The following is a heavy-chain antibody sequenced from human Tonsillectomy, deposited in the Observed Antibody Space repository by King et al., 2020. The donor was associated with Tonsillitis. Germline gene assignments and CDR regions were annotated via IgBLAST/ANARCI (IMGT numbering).Heavy chain of an antibody. CDR1: GGSISSYY. V-gene: IGHV4-59*01. CDR3: ARDRVKPSYYYGLDV. J-gene: IGHJ6*02. CDR2: IYYSGST. D-gene: IGHD2-21*01. Sequence: VQLQESGPGLVKPSETLSLTCTVSGGSISSYYWSWIRQPPGKGLEWIGYIYYSGSTNYDPSLKSRVTISVDTSKNQFSLKLSSVTAADTAVYYCARDRVKPSYYYGLDVWGQGTTVTVSS.